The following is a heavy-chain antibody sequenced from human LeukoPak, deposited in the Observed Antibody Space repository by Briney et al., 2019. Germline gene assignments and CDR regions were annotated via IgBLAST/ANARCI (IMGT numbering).Heavy chain of an antibody. Sequence: KPSETLSLTCTVSGGSISSSSYYWGWIRQPPGKGPEWIGSIYYSGSTYYNPSLKSRVTISVDTSKNQFSLKLSSVTAADTAVYYCVRRRDGQLVGTKYYYMDVWGKGTTVTVSS. D-gene: IGHD6-13*01. CDR2: IYYSGST. CDR1: GGSISSSSYY. J-gene: IGHJ6*03. V-gene: IGHV4-39*01. CDR3: VRRRDGQLVGTKYYYMDV.